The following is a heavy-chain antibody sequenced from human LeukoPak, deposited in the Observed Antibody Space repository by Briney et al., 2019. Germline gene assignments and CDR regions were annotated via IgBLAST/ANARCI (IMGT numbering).Heavy chain of an antibody. V-gene: IGHV3-74*01. Sequence: PGGSLRLSCAASRFTFSGYWMHWVRQVPGKGQVWVSRISSDGSSTSYAGSVRGRFTISRDNAKNTLYLQMNSLRAEDTAVYYCARGGSYTAGAFDIWGQGTLVTVSS. CDR1: RFTFSGYW. CDR2: ISSDGSST. D-gene: IGHD1-26*01. J-gene: IGHJ3*02. CDR3: ARGGSYTAGAFDI.